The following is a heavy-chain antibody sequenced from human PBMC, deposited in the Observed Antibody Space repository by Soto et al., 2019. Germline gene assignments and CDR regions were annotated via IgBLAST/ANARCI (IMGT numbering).Heavy chain of an antibody. CDR3: AKAGITGTHLGYYYYYMDV. CDR1: GFTFDDYA. V-gene: IGHV3-9*01. Sequence: GGSLRLSCAASGFTFDDYAMHWVRQAPGKGLEWVSGISWNSGSIGYADSVKGRFTISRDNAKNSLYLQMNSLRAEDTALYYCAKAGITGTHLGYYYYYMDVWGKGTTVTVSS. CDR2: ISWNSGSI. J-gene: IGHJ6*03. D-gene: IGHD1-20*01.